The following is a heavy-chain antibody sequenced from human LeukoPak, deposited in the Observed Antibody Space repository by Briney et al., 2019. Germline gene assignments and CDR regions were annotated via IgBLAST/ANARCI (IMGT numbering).Heavy chain of an antibody. J-gene: IGHJ4*02. Sequence: GGSLKLSCAASGFTFSGSAMHWVRQASGKGLEWVGRIRSKANSYATAYAASVKGRFTISRDDSKNTAYLQMNSLKTEDTAVYYCIKGQTDYWGQGTLVTVSS. CDR2: IRSKANSYAT. CDR3: IKGQTDY. CDR1: GFTFSGSA. V-gene: IGHV3-73*01.